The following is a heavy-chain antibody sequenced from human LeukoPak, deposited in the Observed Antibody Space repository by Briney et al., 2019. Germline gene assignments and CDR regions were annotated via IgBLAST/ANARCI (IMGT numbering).Heavy chain of an antibody. V-gene: IGHV4-59*08. CDR2: VHSSGST. CDR3: ARHMNSGTYPLDI. D-gene: IGHD1-26*01. CDR1: GGSISSYF. Sequence: PWYSLSLTCTVSGGSISSYFWSWMRLPPGKELEWIAYVHSSGSTTHYNPSLKSRITISVDTSKNQLSLNLSSVTAADTAVYFCARHMNSGTYPLDIWGQGTLVTVCS. J-gene: IGHJ4*02.